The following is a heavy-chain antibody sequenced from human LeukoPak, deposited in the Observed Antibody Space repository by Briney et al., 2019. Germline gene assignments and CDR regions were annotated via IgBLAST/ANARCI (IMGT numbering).Heavy chain of an antibody. J-gene: IGHJ4*02. V-gene: IGHV3-23*01. Sequence: GGSLRLSCVASGFTFSSYAMSWVGQAAGKGVEWVSAISGSGGRTYYADSVKGRFTIYRDNSKNPLYLQMTSMRAEDTAVYYCAMVWGGYCSSTSCGNDYWGQGTLVTVSS. CDR3: AMVWGGYCSSTSCGNDY. D-gene: IGHD2-2*01. CDR1: GFTFSSYA. CDR2: ISGSGGRT.